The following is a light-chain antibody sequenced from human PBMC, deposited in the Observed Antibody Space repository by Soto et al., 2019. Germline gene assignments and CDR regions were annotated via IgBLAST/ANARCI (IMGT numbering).Light chain of an antibody. Sequence: DLQMTQSASTLSASVGDRVTITCRASQSISSWLAWYQQKPGKAPKLLIYKASSLESGVPSRFSGSGSGTEFTLTISSLQPDDFATYYCQQYYSYPLTFGGGTKVEIK. CDR2: KAS. J-gene: IGKJ4*01. CDR3: QQYYSYPLT. V-gene: IGKV1-5*03. CDR1: QSISSW.